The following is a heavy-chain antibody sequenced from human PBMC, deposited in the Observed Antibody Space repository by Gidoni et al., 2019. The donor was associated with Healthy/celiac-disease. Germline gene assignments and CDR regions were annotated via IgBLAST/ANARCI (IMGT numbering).Heavy chain of an antibody. V-gene: IGHV3-23*01. D-gene: IGHD5-18*01. CDR2: ISGSGGST. J-gene: IGHJ4*02. Sequence: EVQLLESGGGLVQPGGSLRLSCAASGFTFRSYAMSWVRQAPGKGLAWVSAISGSGGSTYYADSVKGRFTISRDNSKNTLYLQMNSLRAEDTAVYYCAKAEGYSYGYDYWGQGTLVTVSS. CDR3: AKAEGYSYGYDY. CDR1: GFTFRSYA.